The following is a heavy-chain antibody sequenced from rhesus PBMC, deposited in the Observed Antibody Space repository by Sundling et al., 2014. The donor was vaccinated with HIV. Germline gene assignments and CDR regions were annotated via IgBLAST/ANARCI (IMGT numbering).Heavy chain of an antibody. CDR3: AREDLDY. V-gene: IGHV4-99*02. Sequence: QVQLQESGPGLVKPSETLSLTCAVSGGSFRDYYWGWIRQPPGKGLEYIGYISAKSGNTNYNPSLRSRVTISKDTSKNQFSLKLSSVTAADTAVYYCAREDLDYWGQGVLVTVSS. CDR2: ISAKSGNT. J-gene: IGHJ4*01. CDR1: GGSFRDYY.